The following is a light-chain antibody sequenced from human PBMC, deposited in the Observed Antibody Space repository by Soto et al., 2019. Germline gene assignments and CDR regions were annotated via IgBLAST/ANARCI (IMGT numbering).Light chain of an antibody. CDR2: DAS. J-gene: IGKJ4*01. Sequence: EIVLTQSPATLSVPPGERVTLSCSASQSFARNLAWYQEKPAQIPRLLIYDASTRATGVPARFSGSGSGTQFTLTISSLQSEDFAVYYCQQYDYWPPITFGGGTKVDIK. CDR3: QQYDYWPPIT. V-gene: IGKV3D-15*01. CDR1: QSFARN.